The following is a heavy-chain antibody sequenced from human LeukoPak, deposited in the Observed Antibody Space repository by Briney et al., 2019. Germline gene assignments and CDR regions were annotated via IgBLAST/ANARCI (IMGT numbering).Heavy chain of an antibody. J-gene: IGHJ4*02. CDR3: AHLLDYGDNRLDF. V-gene: IGHV1-3*01. CDR1: GYTFTTYA. Sequence: GASVKVSCKASGYTFTTYAIHWVRQAPGQRLEWMGWINAADNTKYSQKFQGRVTFTRDTSASTAYMELSSLRSEDTAIYYCAHLLDYGDNRLDFWGQGTLVTVFS. CDR2: INAADNT. D-gene: IGHD4-17*01.